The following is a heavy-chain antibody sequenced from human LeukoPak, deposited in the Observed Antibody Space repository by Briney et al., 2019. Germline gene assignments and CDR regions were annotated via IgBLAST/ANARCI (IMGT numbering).Heavy chain of an antibody. D-gene: IGHD3-22*01. CDR3: AREEYFQDSNGYPYYFHS. Sequence: SETLSLTCTVSGGSIGWDYWSWIRQSAGKGLEWIGRIYKSGSTNYNPSFRRRVTMSVDTSKNQFSLHVTSVAAADTAVYYCAREEYFQDSNGYPYYFHSWGQGSLVTVSS. J-gene: IGHJ4*02. CDR1: GGSIGWDY. CDR2: IYKSGST. V-gene: IGHV4-4*07.